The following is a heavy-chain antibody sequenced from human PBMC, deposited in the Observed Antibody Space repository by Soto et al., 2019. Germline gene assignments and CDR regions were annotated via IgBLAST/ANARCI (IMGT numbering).Heavy chain of an antibody. CDR1: GFTLDDYV. D-gene: IGHD4-4*01. CDR3: AKGDSDYYFDS. V-gene: IGHV3-9*01. CDR2: ISWDSNSM. Sequence: GGSLRLSCAASGFTLDDYVMHWVRQAPGKGLEWVSGISWDSNSMGYADSVKGRFTISRDNSKNTLYLQMNSLRVDDTALYFCAKGDSDYYFDSLGQGTLVTVSS. J-gene: IGHJ4*02.